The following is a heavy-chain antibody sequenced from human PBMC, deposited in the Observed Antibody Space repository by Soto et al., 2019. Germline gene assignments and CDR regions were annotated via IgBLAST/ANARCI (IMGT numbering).Heavy chain of an antibody. CDR2: IYPGDSDT. J-gene: IGHJ6*02. Sequence: PGESLKISCKGSGYSFTSYWIGWVRQMPGKGLEWMGIIYPGDSDTRYSPSFQGQVTISADKSISTAYLQWSSLKASDTAMYYCARERRIKIFGVASGYYYGMDVWGQGTTVTVYS. D-gene: IGHD3-3*01. V-gene: IGHV5-51*01. CDR1: GYSFTSYW. CDR3: ARERRIKIFGVASGYYYGMDV.